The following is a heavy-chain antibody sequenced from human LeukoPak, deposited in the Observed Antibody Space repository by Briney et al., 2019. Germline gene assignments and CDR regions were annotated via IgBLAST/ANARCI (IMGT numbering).Heavy chain of an antibody. V-gene: IGHV3-7*01. J-gene: IGHJ4*02. CDR3: VRGGGHFDF. Sequence: GGSLRLSCAASGFTFSSYWISWVRQAPGKGLEWVANIKQDGSEKYYVDSVKGRFTISRDNAKNSLYLQMTSLRAEDTAVYYCVRGGGHFDFWGQGTLVTVSS. CDR1: GFTFSSYW. CDR2: IKQDGSEK. D-gene: IGHD4-23*01.